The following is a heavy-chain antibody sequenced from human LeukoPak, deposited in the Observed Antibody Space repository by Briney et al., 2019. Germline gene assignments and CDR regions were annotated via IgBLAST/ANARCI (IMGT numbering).Heavy chain of an antibody. CDR1: GYSISSGYY. J-gene: IGHJ4*02. Sequence: SETLSLTCAVSGYSISSGYYWGWIRQPPGTGLEWIGSIYQSGSTYYTPSLKSRVTISVDTSKNQFSLKLSSVTAADTAVYYCARHRTSSGYYNYFDYWGQGTLVTVSS. CDR2: IYQSGST. V-gene: IGHV4-38-2*01. D-gene: IGHD3-22*01. CDR3: ARHRTSSGYYNYFDY.